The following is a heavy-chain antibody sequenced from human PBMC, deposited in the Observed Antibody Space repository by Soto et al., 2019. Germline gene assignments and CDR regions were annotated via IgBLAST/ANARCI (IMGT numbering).Heavy chain of an antibody. D-gene: IGHD6-19*01. J-gene: IGHJ4*02. V-gene: IGHV1-69*13. Sequence: SVKVSCKASGGTFSSYAISWVRQAPGQGLEWMGGIIPIFGTANYAQKFQGRVTITADESTSTAYMELSSLRSEDTAVYYCAREVRAVAGLIIVDCWGQGTLVTVSS. CDR3: AREVRAVAGLIIVDC. CDR2: IIPIFGTA. CDR1: GGTFSSYA.